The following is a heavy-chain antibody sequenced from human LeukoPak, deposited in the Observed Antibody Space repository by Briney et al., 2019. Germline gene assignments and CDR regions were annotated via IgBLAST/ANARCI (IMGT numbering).Heavy chain of an antibody. CDR1: GFTFSSYG. D-gene: IGHD2-15*01. J-gene: IGHJ4*02. V-gene: IGHV3-30*02. CDR3: ARDLGGIYYIAY. CDR2: IGYDGSKK. Sequence: GGSLRLSCAASGFTFSSYGMHWVRQAPGEGLEWVAYIGYDGSKKYYSDSVEGRFTISRDNSKNTVHLQMNSLRAADTALYFCARDLGGIYYIAYWGQGTLVTVSS.